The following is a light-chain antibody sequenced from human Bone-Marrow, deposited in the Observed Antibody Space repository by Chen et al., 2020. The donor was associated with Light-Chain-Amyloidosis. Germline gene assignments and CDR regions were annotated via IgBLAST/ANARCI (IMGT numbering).Light chain of an antibody. CDR2: EVT. CDR3: SSYTITNTLV. V-gene: IGLV2-14*01. Sequence: QSALTQPASVSGSPGQSITISCTGTSSDVGGDNHVSWYQQHPDKAPKLMIYEVTNRSSWVPDRFSGSKSDNTDALTISGLQTEDEADYFCSSYTITNTLVFGSGTRVTVL. CDR1: SSDVGGDNH. J-gene: IGLJ1*01.